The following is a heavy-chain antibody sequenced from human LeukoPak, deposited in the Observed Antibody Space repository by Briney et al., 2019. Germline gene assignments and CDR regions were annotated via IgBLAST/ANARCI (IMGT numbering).Heavy chain of an antibody. Sequence: ASVKVSCKASGYTFTSYGISWVRQAPGQGLEWMGSISAYNGNTNYAQKLQGRVTMTTDTSTSTAYMELRSLRSDDTAVYYCARNIYYYDSSGYYADAFDIWGQGTMVTVSS. J-gene: IGHJ3*02. CDR3: ARNIYYYDSSGYYADAFDI. CDR2: ISAYNGNT. V-gene: IGHV1-18*01. CDR1: GYTFTSYG. D-gene: IGHD3-22*01.